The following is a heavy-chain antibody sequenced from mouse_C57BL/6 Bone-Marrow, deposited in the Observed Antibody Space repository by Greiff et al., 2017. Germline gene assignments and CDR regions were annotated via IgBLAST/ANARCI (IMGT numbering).Heavy chain of an antibody. J-gene: IGHJ2*01. Sequence: EVKLVESGGGLVQPKGSLKLSCAASGFSFNTYAMNWVRQAPGKGLEWVARIRSKSNNYATYYADSVKDRFTISRDDSESMLYLQMNNLKTEDTAMDYCVRQYGYDYFDYWGQGTTLTVSS. V-gene: IGHV10-1*01. D-gene: IGHD2-2*01. CDR3: VRQYGYDYFDY. CDR2: IRSKSNNYAT. CDR1: GFSFNTYA.